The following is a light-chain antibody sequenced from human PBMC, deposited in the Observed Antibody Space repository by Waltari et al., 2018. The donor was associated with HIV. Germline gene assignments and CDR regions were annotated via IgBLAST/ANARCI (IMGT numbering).Light chain of an antibody. CDR1: ASDIGYFDD. CDR3: CSYAGTYTYV. J-gene: IGLJ1*01. V-gene: IGLV2-11*01. CDR2: DVF. Sequence: QSALTQPRSVSGSPGQSVTISCTGTASDIGYFDDVSWDQQYPGKAPKVIIYDVFQRPSGVPGRFTASKSGITSSLTISGLQDEDEADYYCCSYAGTYTYVFGSGTTVTVL.